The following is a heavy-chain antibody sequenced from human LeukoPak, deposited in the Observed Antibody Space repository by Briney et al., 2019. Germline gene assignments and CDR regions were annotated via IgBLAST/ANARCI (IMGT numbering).Heavy chain of an antibody. V-gene: IGHV3-23*01. CDR1: GFTFSSYA. D-gene: IGHD1-1*01. CDR2: ISGSGVST. Sequence: GESLKISCAASGFTFSSYAMSWVGQAPGKGLDWVSAISGSGVSTYSAASVKGRFTISRDNSKNQLYLQMNSLRAEDTAVYYCAKARPVFRPLDYWGQGTLVTVSS. CDR3: AKARPVFRPLDY. J-gene: IGHJ4*02.